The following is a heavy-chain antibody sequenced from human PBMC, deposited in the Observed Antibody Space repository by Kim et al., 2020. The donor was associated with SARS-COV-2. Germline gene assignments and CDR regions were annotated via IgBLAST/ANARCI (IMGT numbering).Heavy chain of an antibody. Sequence: YYVDAVKGRFTMSRANAKNSLYLKMSSLRTEDTAIYYCAALDTAQVPGCIWGQGTLVSVSS. J-gene: IGHJ4*02. V-gene: IGHV3-7*01. CDR3: AALDTAQVPGCI. D-gene: IGHD3-3*02.